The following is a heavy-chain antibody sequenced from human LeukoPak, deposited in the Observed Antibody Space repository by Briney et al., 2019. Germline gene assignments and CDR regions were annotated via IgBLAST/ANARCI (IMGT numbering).Heavy chain of an antibody. CDR2: IYTSGST. Sequence: SETLSLTCTVSGGSISSGSYYWSWIRQPAGKGLEWIGRIYTSGSTNYNPSLKSRVTISVDTSKNQFSLKLSSVTAADTAVYYCARTSSWNDYWGQGTLVTVSS. J-gene: IGHJ4*02. D-gene: IGHD6-13*01. CDR1: GGSISSGSYY. CDR3: ARTSSWNDY. V-gene: IGHV4-61*02.